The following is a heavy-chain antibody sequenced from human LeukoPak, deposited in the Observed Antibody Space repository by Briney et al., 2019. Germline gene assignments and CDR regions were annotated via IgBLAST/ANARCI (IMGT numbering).Heavy chain of an antibody. CDR2: ISIYNGNT. CDR3: ARDSIWFGDLFTPY. D-gene: IGHD3-10*01. CDR1: GDTPTSYG. Sequence: ASAKVSCKASGDTPTSYGISWVRQAPGQGLEWMGWISIYNGNTNYTQKLQGRVTMTTDTSTSTAYMELRSLRSDDTAVYYCARDSIWFGDLFTPYWGQGTLVTVSS. V-gene: IGHV1-18*01. J-gene: IGHJ4*02.